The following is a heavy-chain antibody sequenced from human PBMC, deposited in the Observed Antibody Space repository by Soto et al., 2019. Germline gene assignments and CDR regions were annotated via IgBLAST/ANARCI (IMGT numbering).Heavy chain of an antibody. D-gene: IGHD3-3*01. CDR1: GYTFTSYA. J-gene: IGHJ6*02. V-gene: IGHV1-3*01. CDR3: ARDPKKVGVASYYYHYGMDV. Sequence: GASVKVSCKASGYTFTSYAMHWVRHAPGQRLEWMGWINAGNGNTKYSQKLQGRVTITRDTSASTVYMELSSLRSEDTAVYYCARDPKKVGVASYYYHYGMDVCDQQSTFTASS. CDR2: INAGNGNT.